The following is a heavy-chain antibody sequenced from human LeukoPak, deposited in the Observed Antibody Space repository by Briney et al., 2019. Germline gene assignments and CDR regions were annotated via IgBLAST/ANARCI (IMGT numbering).Heavy chain of an antibody. V-gene: IGHV1-2*02. CDR3: TRDGILRFLEWLDY. CDR1: GYTFTGYY. J-gene: IGHJ4*02. CDR2: INPNSGGT. Sequence: ASVKVSCKASGYTFTGYYMHWVRQAPGQGLEWMGWINPNSGGTNYAQEFQGRVTMTRDTSISTAYMELSRLRSDDTAVYYCTRDGILRFLEWLDYWGQGTLVTVSS. D-gene: IGHD3-3*01.